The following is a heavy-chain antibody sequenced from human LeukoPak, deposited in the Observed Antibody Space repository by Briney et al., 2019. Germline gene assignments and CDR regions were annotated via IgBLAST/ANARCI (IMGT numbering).Heavy chain of an antibody. CDR3: ATGGIAVAGTGNWFDP. V-gene: IGHV1-24*01. D-gene: IGHD6-19*01. J-gene: IGHJ5*02. CDR2: FDPEDGET. Sequence: GASVKVSCKASGYTFTSYYMHWVRQAPGKGLEWMGGFDPEDGETIYAQKFQGRVTMTEDTSTDTAYMELSSLRSEDTAVYYCATGGIAVAGTGNWFDPWGQGTLVTVSS. CDR1: GYTFTSYY.